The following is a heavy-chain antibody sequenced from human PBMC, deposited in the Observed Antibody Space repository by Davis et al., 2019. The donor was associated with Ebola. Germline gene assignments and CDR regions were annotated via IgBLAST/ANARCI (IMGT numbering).Heavy chain of an antibody. CDR2: IYPRDSDT. V-gene: IGHV5-51*01. Sequence: GESLKISCKGSGYSFTTYWIGWVRQMPGKGLEWMGLIYPRDSDTRYSPTFQGQVTISADKSISTAYLQWSSLKASDTAMYYCARGTDGYNPGGYFDSWGRGTLVTVSS. J-gene: IGHJ4*02. CDR1: GYSFTTYW. D-gene: IGHD5-24*01. CDR3: ARGTDGYNPGGYFDS.